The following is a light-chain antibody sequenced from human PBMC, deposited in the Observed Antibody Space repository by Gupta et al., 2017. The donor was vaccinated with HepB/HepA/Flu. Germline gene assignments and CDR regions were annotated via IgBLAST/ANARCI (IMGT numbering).Light chain of an antibody. Sequence: DIVLTQSPATLSLSPGERATLSCRASQSVNTYLAWYQQKPGQAPRVLIYDTSNRATGIPARFSGSGSGTDFTLTISKLEPEDFAVYYCQQRSSWPITFGQGTRLEIK. CDR3: QQRSSWPIT. J-gene: IGKJ5*01. V-gene: IGKV3-11*01. CDR1: QSVNTY. CDR2: DTS.